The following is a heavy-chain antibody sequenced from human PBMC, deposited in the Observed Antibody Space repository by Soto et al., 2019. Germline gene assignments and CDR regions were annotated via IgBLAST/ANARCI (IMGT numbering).Heavy chain of an antibody. D-gene: IGHD3-22*01. CDR2: IYYSGST. Sequence: PSETLSLTCTVSGGSISSYYWSWIRQPPGKGLEWIGYIYYSGSTNYNPSLKSRVTISVDTSKNQFSLKLSSVTAADTAVYYCASEYYYDSSGYSPFDPWGQGTLVTVSS. V-gene: IGHV4-59*01. J-gene: IGHJ5*02. CDR3: ASEYYYDSSGYSPFDP. CDR1: GGSISSYY.